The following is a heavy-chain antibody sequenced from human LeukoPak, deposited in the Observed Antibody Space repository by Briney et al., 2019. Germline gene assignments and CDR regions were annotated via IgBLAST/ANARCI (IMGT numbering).Heavy chain of an antibody. J-gene: IGHJ4*02. V-gene: IGHV3-74*01. CDR1: GFTVSTYW. Sequence: GGSLRLSCAASGFTVSTYWMHWVRQAPGKGLVWVLRINSDGSSTTYADSVKGRFTISRDNAKNSLYLQMHSLRAEDTAIYYCARVYIAEDYWGQGTLVTISS. D-gene: IGHD2-15*01. CDR3: ARVYIAEDY. CDR2: INSDGSST.